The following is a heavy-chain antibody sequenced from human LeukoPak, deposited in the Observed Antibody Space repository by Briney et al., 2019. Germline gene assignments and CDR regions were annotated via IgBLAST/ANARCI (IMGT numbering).Heavy chain of an antibody. CDR3: ARVHIVVVVAATVAFDI. CDR2: IKQDGSEK. D-gene: IGHD2-15*01. CDR1: GFTFSSYW. J-gene: IGHJ3*02. Sequence: GGSLRLSCAASGFTFSSYWMSWVRQAPGKGLEWVANIKQDGSEKYYVDSVKGRFTISRDNAKNSLYLQMNSLRAEDTAVYYCARVHIVVVVAATVAFDIWGQGTMVTVSS. V-gene: IGHV3-7*01.